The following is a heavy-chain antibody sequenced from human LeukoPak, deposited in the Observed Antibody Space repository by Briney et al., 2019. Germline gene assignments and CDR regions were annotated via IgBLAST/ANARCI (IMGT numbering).Heavy chain of an antibody. Sequence: GGSLRLSCAASGHSFSTYAKSWVRQAPGKGLEWVSGISGSGGSTYYADSVKGRFTTSRDNSKNTLYLQMNSLRAEDTAVYYCAKDLNGKFEAFDIWGQGTMVTVSS. CDR1: GHSFSTYA. J-gene: IGHJ3*02. CDR2: ISGSGGST. V-gene: IGHV3-23*01. CDR3: AKDLNGKFEAFDI.